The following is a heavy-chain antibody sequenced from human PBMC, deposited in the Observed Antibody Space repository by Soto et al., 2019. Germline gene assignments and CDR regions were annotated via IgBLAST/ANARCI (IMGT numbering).Heavy chain of an antibody. CDR2: ISGSGGST. CDR1: XFTFSSYA. Sequence: EVQLLESGGGXVQXXXXLRLSCAASXFTFSSYAMSWVRQAPGKGLEWVSAISGSGGSTYYADSVKGRFTISRDNSKNTLYLQMNSLRAEDTAVYYCAKPGHGMDVWGQGTTVTVSS. V-gene: IGHV3-23*01. CDR3: AKPGHGMDV. J-gene: IGHJ6*02.